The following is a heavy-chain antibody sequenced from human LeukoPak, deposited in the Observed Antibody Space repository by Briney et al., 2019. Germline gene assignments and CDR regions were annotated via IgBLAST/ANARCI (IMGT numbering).Heavy chain of an antibody. CDR2: INPNSGGT. J-gene: IGHJ4*02. Sequence: GASVKVSCKASGYTXTGYYMHWLRQAPGQGLEWMGWINPNSGGTNYAQKFQGRVTMTRDTSISTAYMELSRLRSDDTAVYYCATRGYSYGEALDYWGQGTLVTVSS. D-gene: IGHD5-18*01. CDR1: GYTXTGYY. CDR3: ATRGYSYGEALDY. V-gene: IGHV1-2*02.